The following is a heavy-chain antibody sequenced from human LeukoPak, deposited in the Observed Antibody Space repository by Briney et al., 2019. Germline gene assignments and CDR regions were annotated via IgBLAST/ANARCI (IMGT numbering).Heavy chain of an antibody. V-gene: IGHV3-23*01. CDR1: GFSFANSD. CDR3: AIREPIGY. Sequence: GGSLRLSCAASGFSFANSDISWIRQAPGKGPEWVSAISGSGDRTDYADSVRGRFAISRDNSKSTLYLQMNSLRVEDTAIYYCAIREPIGYWGQGSLVTVSP. D-gene: IGHD6-13*01. J-gene: IGHJ4*02. CDR2: ISGSGDRT.